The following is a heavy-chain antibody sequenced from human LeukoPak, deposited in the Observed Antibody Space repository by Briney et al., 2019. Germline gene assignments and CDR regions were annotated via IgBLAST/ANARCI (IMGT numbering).Heavy chain of an antibody. CDR1: EFTFDNYA. V-gene: IGHV3-11*01. D-gene: IGHD1-26*01. CDR3: AREHRIVGHAFDY. CDR2: ISSSGSTI. J-gene: IGHJ4*02. Sequence: GGSLRLSCAASEFTFDNYAMSWVRQAPGKGLEWVSYISSSGSTIYYADSVKGRFTISRDNAKNSLYLQMNSLRAEDTAVYYCAREHRIVGHAFDYWGQGTLVTVSS.